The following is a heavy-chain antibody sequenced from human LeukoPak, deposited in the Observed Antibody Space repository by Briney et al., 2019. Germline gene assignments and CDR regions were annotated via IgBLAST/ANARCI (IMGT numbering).Heavy chain of an antibody. J-gene: IGHJ5*02. CDR2: MRGSGET. CDR1: GFSVSNYY. Sequence: GGSLRLSCAVSGFSVSNYYMSWVRQAPGKGLEWVSLMRGSGETFYAGSVKGRFTISRDDSKNTVYLQMSSLRVEDTAVYFCARDRAATQDWVEFDPLGQGTLVTVSS. CDR3: ARDRAATQDWVEFDP. D-gene: IGHD2-15*01. V-gene: IGHV3-66*03.